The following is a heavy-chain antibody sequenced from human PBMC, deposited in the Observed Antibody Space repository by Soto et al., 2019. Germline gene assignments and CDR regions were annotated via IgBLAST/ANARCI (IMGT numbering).Heavy chain of an antibody. D-gene: IGHD1-26*01. V-gene: IGHV3-23*01. CDR2: ISGSGDNT. J-gene: IGHJ3*02. CDR1: GFTSSNYA. Sequence: LRLSCAASGFTSSNYAMSWVRQAPGKGLEWVSGISGSGDNTYYADSVKGRFSVSREHSKNTLYLQMNSLRAEDAAIYYCAKDFGYELPVDIWGQGTMVTVSS. CDR3: AKDFGYELPVDI.